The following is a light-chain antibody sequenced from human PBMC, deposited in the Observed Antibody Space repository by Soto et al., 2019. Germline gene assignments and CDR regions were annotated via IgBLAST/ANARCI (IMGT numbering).Light chain of an antibody. CDR2: EVS. CDR1: SSDVGSYNL. V-gene: IGLV2-23*02. CDR3: CSYAGSSPYV. Sequence: QSALTQPASVSGSPGQSITISCTGTSSDVGSYNLVSWYQQHPGKAPKLMIYEVSKRPSGVSNRFSGSKSGNTASLTISGLQAEDEADYYCCSYAGSSPYVFGTGTKVTDL. J-gene: IGLJ1*01.